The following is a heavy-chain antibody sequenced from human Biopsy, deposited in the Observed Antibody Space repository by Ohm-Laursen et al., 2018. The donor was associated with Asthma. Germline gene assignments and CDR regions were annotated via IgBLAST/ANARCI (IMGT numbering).Heavy chain of an antibody. J-gene: IGHJ6*02. V-gene: IGHV3-30*03. D-gene: IGHD2-21*02. CDR3: ASYEVVTAILPMDV. CDR2: ISFDGSNK. CDR1: GFSFSRYG. Sequence: RSLRLSCSASGFSFSRYGMHWVRQAPGKGLEWVAVISFDGSNKYYGDSVKGRFTIARDNSKNTVYLQMNSLRAEETAVYYCASYEVVTAILPMDVWGQGTTVTVSS.